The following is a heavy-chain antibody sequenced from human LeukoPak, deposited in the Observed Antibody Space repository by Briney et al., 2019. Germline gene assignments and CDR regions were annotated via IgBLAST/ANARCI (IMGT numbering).Heavy chain of an antibody. Sequence: SGPTLVKPTQPLTLTFTFSGFSLSTSGVGVGWIRQPPVKALEWLALIYWDDDKRYSPSLKNRLTITKDTSKNHVVLTMTNMDPVDTATYYCAHSTFSGGAFDIWGQGTMVTVS. J-gene: IGHJ3*02. CDR2: IYWDDDK. D-gene: IGHD3-3*02. CDR1: GFSLSTSGVG. CDR3: AHSTFSGGAFDI. V-gene: IGHV2-5*02.